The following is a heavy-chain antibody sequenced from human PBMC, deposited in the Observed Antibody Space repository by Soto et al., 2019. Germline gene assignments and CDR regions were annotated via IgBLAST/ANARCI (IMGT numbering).Heavy chain of an antibody. D-gene: IGHD1-26*01. J-gene: IGHJ3*02. Sequence: PSETLSLTCPVSGGSISHYYWTWIRQPPGKGLEWIGYVYSGSTNYNPSLKSRVTISVDTSKNQFSLKLSSVTAADTAVYYCARRYGSAFDIWGQGTMVTVSS. CDR3: ARRYGSAFDI. CDR2: VYSGST. CDR1: GGSISHYY. V-gene: IGHV4-59*08.